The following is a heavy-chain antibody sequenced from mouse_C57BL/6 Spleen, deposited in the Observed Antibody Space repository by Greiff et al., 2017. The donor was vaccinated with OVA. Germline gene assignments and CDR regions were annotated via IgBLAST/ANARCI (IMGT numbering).Heavy chain of an antibody. Sequence: EVKVEESGAELVKPGASVKLSCTASGFNIKDYYMHWVKQRTEQGLEWIGRIDPEDGETKYAPKFQGKATITADTSSNTAYLQLSSLTSEDTAVYYCARGRSDGYTYAMDYWGQGTSVTVSS. D-gene: IGHD2-3*01. CDR1: GFNIKDYY. J-gene: IGHJ4*01. CDR3: ARGRSDGYTYAMDY. CDR2: IDPEDGET. V-gene: IGHV14-2*01.